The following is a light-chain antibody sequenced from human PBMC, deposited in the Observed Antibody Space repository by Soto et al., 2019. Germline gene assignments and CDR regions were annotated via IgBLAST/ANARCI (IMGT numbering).Light chain of an antibody. CDR3: QHYCLSRT. J-gene: IGKJ1*01. Sequence: EIVLTQSPGTLSLSPGEGATLSCRASQSVSSTYLAWYQQKPGQAPRLLIYDASSRATGIPDRFSGTGSGTDFALTISRLEPEDFAVYFCQHYCLSRTFGQGTKVEVK. CDR2: DAS. V-gene: IGKV3-20*01. CDR1: QSVSSTY.